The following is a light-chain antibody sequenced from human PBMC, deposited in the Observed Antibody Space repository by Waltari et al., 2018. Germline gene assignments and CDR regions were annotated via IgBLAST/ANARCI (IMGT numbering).Light chain of an antibody. J-gene: IGLJ3*02. CDR3: STWDDSVTGWL. CDR2: KNN. CDR1: SSNIGNNY. Sequence: QSILTQPPSASGTPGQRVTISCSGASSNIGNNYLYCYRQLPGTAPKLLLYKNNQRPSGVPDRFSGSKSGTSASLAISGLRAEDESDYFCSTWDDSVTGWLFGGGTKLTVL. V-gene: IGLV1-47*01.